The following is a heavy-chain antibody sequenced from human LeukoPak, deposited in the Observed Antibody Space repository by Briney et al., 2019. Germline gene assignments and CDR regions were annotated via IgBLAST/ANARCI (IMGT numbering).Heavy chain of an antibody. V-gene: IGHV3-30-3*01. CDR2: ISYDGSNG. CDR1: GFTFNTYA. J-gene: IGHJ4*02. Sequence: GGSLRLSCAASGFTFNTYAMHWVRQAPGKGLEWVAVISYDGSNGYYADSVKGRFTISRDNSKNTLYLQMNSLRAEDTAVYYCATMRVTTNWGQGTLVTVSS. D-gene: IGHD5-12*01. CDR3: ATMRVTTN.